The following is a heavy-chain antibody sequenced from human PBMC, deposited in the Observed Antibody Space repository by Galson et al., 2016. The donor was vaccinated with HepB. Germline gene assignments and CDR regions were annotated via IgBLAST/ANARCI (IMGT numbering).Heavy chain of an antibody. CDR3: ARGWAATLIGGPLDM. D-gene: IGHD1-26*01. Sequence: SETLSLTCTVSGGSISNYYWSWIRQPPGGGLEWIGYISYGGNTKYKPSLKSRVTISVDTSKKQFSLNLTSARAADTAVYYCARGWAATLIGGPLDMWGQGTMVTVSS. CDR2: ISYGGNT. J-gene: IGHJ3*02. V-gene: IGHV4-59*01. CDR1: GGSISNYY.